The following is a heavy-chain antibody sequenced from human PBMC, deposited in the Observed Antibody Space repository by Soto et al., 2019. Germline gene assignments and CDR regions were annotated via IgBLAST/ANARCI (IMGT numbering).Heavy chain of an antibody. CDR3: AGDLQALLFPDVFDI. CDR2: ISSGGTTI. J-gene: IGHJ3*02. V-gene: IGHV3-11*01. Sequence: QVQLVESGGGLVKPGGSLRLSCAVSGFTFKDFCMGWIRQAPGKGLEWVSYISSGGTTIYYADSVKGRFTSSRDNAKNSLYLQMNSLRAEDTAVYYCAGDLQALLFPDVFDIWGQGTMVTVSS. D-gene: IGHD3-10*02. CDR1: GFTFKDFC.